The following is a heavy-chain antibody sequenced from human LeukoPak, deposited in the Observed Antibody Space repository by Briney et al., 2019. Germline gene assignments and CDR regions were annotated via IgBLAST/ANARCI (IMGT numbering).Heavy chain of an antibody. D-gene: IGHD2-2*01. Sequence: GGSLRLSCAASGFTFSRYSLNWVRQAPGKGLEWVSSITASSNHIYYADSVKGRFTISRDNAKNSLYLQINSLRADDTAVYYCASVSGSWYYCSSMSCLFLDSWGQGTLVTVSS. CDR2: ITASSNHI. CDR1: GFTFSRYS. J-gene: IGHJ4*02. CDR3: ASVSGSWYYCSSMSCLFLDS. V-gene: IGHV3-21*01.